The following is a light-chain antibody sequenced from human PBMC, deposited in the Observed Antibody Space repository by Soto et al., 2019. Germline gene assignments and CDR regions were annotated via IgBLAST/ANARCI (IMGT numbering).Light chain of an antibody. CDR2: LGS. Sequence: DIVLTHSPLSLPVTPGEPASISCRSSQSLLNSNGYNYLDWYLQKPGQSPQLLIYLGSNRASGVPDRFSGSGSGTDFTLKISRVEDEDVGLYYCMQALQAPLTFGQGTKVDIK. V-gene: IGKV2-28*01. CDR3: MQALQAPLT. CDR1: QSLLNSNGYNY. J-gene: IGKJ1*01.